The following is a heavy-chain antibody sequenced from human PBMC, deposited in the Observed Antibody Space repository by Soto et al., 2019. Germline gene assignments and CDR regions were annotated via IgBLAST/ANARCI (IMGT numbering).Heavy chain of an antibody. CDR2: IYWVNDK. J-gene: IGHJ4*02. CDR3: ARRQMVLPYFDY. D-gene: IGHD2-8*01. V-gene: IGHV2-5*02. CDR1: GFSISTSGVG. Sequence: QITLKATGPTLVRPPQPLTLTCTFSGFSISTSGVGVGWIRQPPGKALEWLALIYWVNDKRYTPTLKNRLNITKDNSKDQVVLNMTNMDPVDTATYDSARRQMVLPYFDYWGQGTLVTVSS.